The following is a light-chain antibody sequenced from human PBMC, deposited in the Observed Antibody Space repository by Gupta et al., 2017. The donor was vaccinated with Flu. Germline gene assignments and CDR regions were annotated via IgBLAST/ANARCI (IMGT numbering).Light chain of an antibody. CDR3: QQRYSAPRT. Sequence: IDMTQSPPSLSASVGDTVTITCRASHTLMTFLNWYQHKPGTAPKLLIYSGYFLQSGVPSRFSGSGSGTDFTLTVSNLQPEDSATYYCQQRYSAPRTFGQGTRVEVK. CDR2: SGY. CDR1: HTLMTF. V-gene: IGKV1-39*01. J-gene: IGKJ1*01.